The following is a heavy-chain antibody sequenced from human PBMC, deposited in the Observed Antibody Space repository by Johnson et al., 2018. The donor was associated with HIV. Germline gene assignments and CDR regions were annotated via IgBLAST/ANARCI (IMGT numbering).Heavy chain of an antibody. Sequence: QVQLVESGGGVVQPGRSLRLSCAASGFTFRSYGMHWVRQAPGKGLEWVAVISYDGRKKYHADSVKGRFTISRDNSKITLYLQMNSLKTEDTAVYYCTTCSRSGAFDIWGQGTMVTVSS. D-gene: IGHD6-13*01. J-gene: IGHJ3*02. CDR3: TTCSRSGAFDI. CDR2: ISYDGRKK. V-gene: IGHV3-30*03. CDR1: GFTFRSYG.